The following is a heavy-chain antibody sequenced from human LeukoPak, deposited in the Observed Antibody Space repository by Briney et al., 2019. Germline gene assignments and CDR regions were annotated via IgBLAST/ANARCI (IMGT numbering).Heavy chain of an antibody. Sequence: ASVKVSCKASGYTFTSYGISWVRQAPGQGREWMGWISAYNGNTNYAQKLQGRVTMTTDTSTSTAYMELRSLRSDDTAVYYCAREPLTLDYGGKKGYFDYWGQGTLVTVSS. V-gene: IGHV1-18*01. CDR1: GYTFTSYG. CDR3: AREPLTLDYGGKKGYFDY. D-gene: IGHD4-23*01. CDR2: ISAYNGNT. J-gene: IGHJ4*02.